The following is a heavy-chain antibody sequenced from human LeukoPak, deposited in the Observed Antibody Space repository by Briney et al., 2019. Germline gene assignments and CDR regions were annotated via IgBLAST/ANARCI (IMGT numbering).Heavy chain of an antibody. Sequence: GSLRLSCAASGFTFSSYSMNWVRQAPGKGLEWIGSFYYGGITYYHPSLKSRVTVSVDTSRSQFSLKLISVTAADTAVYYCARAGRDGYSSASDSFDIWGQGKTVTVSS. CDR2: FYYGGIT. CDR3: ARAGRDGYSSASDSFDI. CDR1: GFTFSSYS. J-gene: IGHJ3*02. D-gene: IGHD5-24*01. V-gene: IGHV4-39*07.